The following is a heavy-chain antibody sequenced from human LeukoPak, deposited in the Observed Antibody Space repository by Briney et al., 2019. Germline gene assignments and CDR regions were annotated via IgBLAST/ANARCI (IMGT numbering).Heavy chain of an antibody. CDR3: ARGLSAAEGWGSYRHRLYYFDY. J-gene: IGHJ4*02. CDR2: INHSGST. CDR1: GGSFSGYY. D-gene: IGHD3-16*02. V-gene: IGHV4-34*01. Sequence: PSETLSLTCAVYGGSFSGYYWSWIRQPPGKGLEWIGEINHSGSTNYNPSLKSRVTISVDTSKNQFSLELSSVTAADTAVYYCARGLSAAEGWGSYRHRLYYFDYWGQGTLVTVSS.